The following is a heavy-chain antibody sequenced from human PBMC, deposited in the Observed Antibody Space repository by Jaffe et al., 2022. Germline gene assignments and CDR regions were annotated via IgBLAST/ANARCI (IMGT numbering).Heavy chain of an antibody. CDR2: IYHSGST. CDR3: ARTRSSYYDSSGSPGYYFDY. D-gene: IGHD3-22*01. CDR1: GYSISSGYY. Sequence: QVQLQESGPGLVKPSETLSLTCAVSGYSISSGYYWGWIRQPPGKGLEWIGSIYHSGSTYYNPSLKSRVTISVDTSKNQFSLKLSSVTAADTAVYYCARTRSSYYDSSGSPGYYFDYWGQGTLVTVSS. V-gene: IGHV4-38-2*01. J-gene: IGHJ4*02.